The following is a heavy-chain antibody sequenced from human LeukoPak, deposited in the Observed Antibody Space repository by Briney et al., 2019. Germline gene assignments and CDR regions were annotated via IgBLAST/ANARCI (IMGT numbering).Heavy chain of an antibody. Sequence: SVKVSCKASGYRFTSYGISWVRQAPGQGLEWMGWISAYNGNTNYAQKLQGRVTMTTDTSTSTAYMELRSLRSDDTAVYYCARGGDGDILTGLVFDYWGQETLVPVS. CDR1: GYRFTSYG. D-gene: IGHD3-9*01. CDR2: ISAYNGNT. CDR3: ARGGDGDILTGLVFDY. V-gene: IGHV1-18*01. J-gene: IGHJ4*02.